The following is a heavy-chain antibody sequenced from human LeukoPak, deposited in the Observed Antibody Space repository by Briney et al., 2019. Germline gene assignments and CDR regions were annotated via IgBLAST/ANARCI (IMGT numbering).Heavy chain of an antibody. Sequence: GGSLRLSCAASGLTFSSYGTHWVRQAPGKGLEWVAVISYDGSNKYYADSVKGRFTISRDNSKNTLYLQMNSLRAEDTAVYYCAKDRIAAAGVYYFDYWGQGTLVTVSS. CDR1: GLTFSSYG. V-gene: IGHV3-30*18. J-gene: IGHJ4*02. D-gene: IGHD6-13*01. CDR3: AKDRIAAAGVYYFDY. CDR2: ISYDGSNK.